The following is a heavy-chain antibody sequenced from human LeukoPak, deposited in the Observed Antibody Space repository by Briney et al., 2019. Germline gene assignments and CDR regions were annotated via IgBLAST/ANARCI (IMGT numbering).Heavy chain of an antibody. V-gene: IGHV4-31*03. Sequence: SETLSLTCTVSGGSISSGGYYWSWIRQHPGKGLEWIGYIYYSGSTYYNPSLKSRVTISVDTSKNQFSLKLSSVTAADTAVYYCARGPDIVVVPAAMPLDYWGQGTLVTVSS. CDR2: IYYSGST. CDR3: ARGPDIVVVPAAMPLDY. D-gene: IGHD2-2*01. J-gene: IGHJ4*02. CDR1: GGSISSGGYY.